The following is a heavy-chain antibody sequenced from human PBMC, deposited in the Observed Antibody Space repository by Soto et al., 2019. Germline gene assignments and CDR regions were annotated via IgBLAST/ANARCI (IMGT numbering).Heavy chain of an antibody. V-gene: IGHV3-48*02. CDR1: GFTFSNYS. CDR2: ISKSSSTI. J-gene: IGHJ4*02. CDR3: ARAVGPEDY. Sequence: EVQLVESGGGLVQPGGSLRLSCAASGFTFSNYSMNWVRQAPGKRLEWVSYISKSSSTISYADSVKGRFTISRDNAKNSLSLQMNSLRDEDTAVYYCARAVGPEDYWGQGTLVTVSS.